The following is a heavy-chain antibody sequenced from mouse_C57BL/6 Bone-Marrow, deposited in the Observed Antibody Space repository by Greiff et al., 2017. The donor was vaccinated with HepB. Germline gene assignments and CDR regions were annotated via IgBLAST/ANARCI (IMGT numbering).Heavy chain of an antibody. CDR2: ISNGGGST. CDR1: GFTFSDYY. Sequence: EVKLQESGGGLVQPGGSLKLSCAASGFTFSDYYMYWVRQTPEKRLEWVAYISNGGGSTYYPDTVKGRFTISRDNAKNTLYLQMSRLKSEDTAMYYCARPYYDGYYVWFAYWGQGTLVTVSA. V-gene: IGHV5-12*01. J-gene: IGHJ3*01. CDR3: ARPYYDGYYVWFAY. D-gene: IGHD2-3*01.